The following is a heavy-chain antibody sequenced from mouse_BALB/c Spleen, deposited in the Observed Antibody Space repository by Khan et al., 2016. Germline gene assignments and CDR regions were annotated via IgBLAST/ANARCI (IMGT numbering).Heavy chain of an antibody. J-gene: IGHJ4*01. CDR2: ISYSGST. D-gene: IGHD1-1*01. CDR3: ARSDYGDKDAMDY. Sequence: EVQLQESGPGLVKPSQSLSLTCTVTGYSITSDYAWNWIRQFPGNRLEWMGYISYSGSTSYNPSLKSRISITRDTSKNQFFLQLNSVTSEDTATCYGARSDYGDKDAMDYWGQGTSVTVSS. CDR1: GYSITSDYA. V-gene: IGHV3-2*02.